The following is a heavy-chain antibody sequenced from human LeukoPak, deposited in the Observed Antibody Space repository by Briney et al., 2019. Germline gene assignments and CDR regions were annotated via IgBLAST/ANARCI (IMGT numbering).Heavy chain of an antibody. CDR1: GGSISSSSYY. D-gene: IGHD2-2*01. Sequence: SETLSLTCTVSGGSISSSSYYWGWIRQPPGKGLEWIGSIYYSGSTYYNPSLKSRVTISVDTSKNQFSLKLSSVTAADTAVYYCARHPIDCSSTSCYQLFDYWGQGNLVTVSS. J-gene: IGHJ4*02. CDR2: IYYSGST. V-gene: IGHV4-39*01. CDR3: ARHPIDCSSTSCYQLFDY.